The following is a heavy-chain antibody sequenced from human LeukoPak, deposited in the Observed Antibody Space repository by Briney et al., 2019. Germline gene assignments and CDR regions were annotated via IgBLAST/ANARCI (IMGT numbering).Heavy chain of an antibody. D-gene: IGHD2-21*01. J-gene: IGHJ4*02. CDR2: IKQQGSEK. Sequence: GGSLRLSCAASGFTFSSYWMSWVRQAPGKGLEWVANIKQQGSEKYYVDSVRGRFTISRDDARNSLYLQMNSLRAEDTAVYYCARLWPFDYWGQGTLVTVSS. V-gene: IGHV3-7*01. CDR3: ARLWPFDY. CDR1: GFTFSSYW.